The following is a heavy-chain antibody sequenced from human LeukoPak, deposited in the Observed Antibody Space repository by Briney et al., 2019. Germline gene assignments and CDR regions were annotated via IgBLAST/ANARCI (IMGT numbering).Heavy chain of an antibody. CDR2: IYYSGST. CDR1: GGSISSSSYY. J-gene: IGHJ4*02. CDR3: ARGTGPDFWSGLAQDY. V-gene: IGHV4-39*01. Sequence: PLETLSLTCTVSGGSISSSSYYWGWIRQPPGKGLEWIGSIYYSGSTYYNPSLKSRVTISVDTSKNQFSLKLRSVTAADTAVYYCARGTGPDFWSGLAQDYWGQGTLVTVSS. D-gene: IGHD3-3*01.